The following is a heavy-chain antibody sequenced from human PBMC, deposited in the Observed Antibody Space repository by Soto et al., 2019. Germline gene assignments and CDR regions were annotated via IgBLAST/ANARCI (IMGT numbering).Heavy chain of an antibody. J-gene: IGHJ6*02. CDR2: ISSTSGTI. Sequence: EGQLVESGGNLVRPGWSLRLSCEASGFVFSTYSMNWVRQAPGKGLEWISYISSTSGTIYYVDSVKGRFTIFRDNAKTSLFLQMNGLRDDDTAVYYCANQKIRFSVAGTLYGLGVWGQGTTVTVSS. V-gene: IGHV3-48*02. CDR3: ANQKIRFSVAGTLYGLGV. CDR1: GFVFSTYS. D-gene: IGHD6-19*01.